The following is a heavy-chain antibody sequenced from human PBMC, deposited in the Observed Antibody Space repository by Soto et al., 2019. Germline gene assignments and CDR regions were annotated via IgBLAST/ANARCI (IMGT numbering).Heavy chain of an antibody. J-gene: IGHJ6*02. CDR2: IRSKAYGGTT. Sequence: GGSLRLSCTASGFTFGDYAMSWFRQAPGKGLEWVGFIRSKAYGGTTEYAASVKGRFTTSRDDSKSIAYLQMNSLKTEDTAVYYCTRGVDYDFWSGYWGGYYYGMDVWGQGTTVTVSS. V-gene: IGHV3-49*03. CDR1: GFTFGDYA. CDR3: TRGVDYDFWSGYWGGYYYGMDV. D-gene: IGHD3-3*01.